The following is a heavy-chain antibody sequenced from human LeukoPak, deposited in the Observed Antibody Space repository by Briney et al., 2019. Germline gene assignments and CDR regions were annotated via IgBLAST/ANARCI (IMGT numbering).Heavy chain of an antibody. CDR1: GYSFSSYW. CDR2: IYPGDSDS. CDR3: ARRLGGADVFDI. J-gene: IGHJ3*02. V-gene: IGHV5-51*01. Sequence: GESLKISCKGSGYSFSSYWIAWVRQMPGKGLEWMGIIYPGDSDSKYSRSFEGQVTTSADKSINTAYLQWSSLKASDSAMYYCARRLGGADVFDIWGLGTMVTVSS. D-gene: IGHD3-16*01.